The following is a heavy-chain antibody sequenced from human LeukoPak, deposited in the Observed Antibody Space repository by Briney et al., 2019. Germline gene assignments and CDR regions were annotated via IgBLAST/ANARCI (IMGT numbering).Heavy chain of an antibody. D-gene: IGHD3-3*01. CDR1: GFTFSSYG. CDR2: ISYDGSNK. Sequence: PGGSLRLSCAASGFTFSSYGMHWVRQAPGKGLEWVAVISYDGSNKYYADSVKGRFTISRDNSKNTLYLQMNSLRAEDTAVYYCAKEPTPKRYYDFWSGYYYYYGMDVWGQGTTVTVSS. CDR3: AKEPTPKRYYDFWSGYYYYYGMDV. V-gene: IGHV3-30*18. J-gene: IGHJ6*02.